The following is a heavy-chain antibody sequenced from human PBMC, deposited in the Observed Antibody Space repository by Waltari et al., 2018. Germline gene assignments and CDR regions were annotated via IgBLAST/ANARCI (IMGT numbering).Heavy chain of an antibody. V-gene: IGHV3-23*03. D-gene: IGHD3-3*01. CDR3: ASKQISTSGVLIDR. J-gene: IGHJ5*02. Sequence: EAPLLESGGGLVQPGGSLRLSCVSSGFAFSASAMNWVRQAPGKGLEWVAVIYAGGSTYYADSIDGRFSISRDNSKKTVFLEMNGLRREDTAVYFCASKQISTSGVLIDRWGQGVLVTVSS. CDR2: IYAGGST. CDR1: GFAFSASA.